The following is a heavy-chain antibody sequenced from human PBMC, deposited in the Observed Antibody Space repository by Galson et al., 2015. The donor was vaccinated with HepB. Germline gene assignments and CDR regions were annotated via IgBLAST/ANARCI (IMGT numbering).Heavy chain of an antibody. V-gene: IGHV3-13*04. J-gene: IGHJ5*02. Sequence: SLRLSCAASGFTFRIYDMQWVRQVAGKSLEWLSATGTTGDTYYPGSVKGRFTISRDDAKSSLYLQMDSLRVEDTAVYYCARSPAGSRFTIDTWGQGTLVTVSS. D-gene: IGHD2-2*01. CDR1: GFTFRIYD. CDR3: ARSPAGSRFTIDT. CDR2: TGTTGDT.